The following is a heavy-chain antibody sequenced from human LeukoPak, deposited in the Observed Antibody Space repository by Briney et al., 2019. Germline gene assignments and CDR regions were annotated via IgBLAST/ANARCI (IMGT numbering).Heavy chain of an antibody. CDR3: ARDPGY. CDR1: AFIFSNFA. CDR2: TTGTADNE. J-gene: IGHJ4*02. V-gene: IGHV3-21*01. Sequence: GGSLRLSCAASAFIFSNFAMTWVRQAPGKGLEWVSTTTGTADNEYYADSVKGRFTISRDNAKNSLYLQMNSLRAEDTAVYYCARDPGYWGQGTLVTVSS.